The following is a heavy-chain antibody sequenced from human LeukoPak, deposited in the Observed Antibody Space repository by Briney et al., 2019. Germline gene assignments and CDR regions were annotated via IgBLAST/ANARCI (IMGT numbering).Heavy chain of an antibody. Sequence: GGSLRLSCAASGFTFSSYAMSWVRQAPGKGLEWVSVIHKNAITYYADTVKGRFTISRDNSKNMLYLQMNSLRAEDTAVYYCARSLRVRGVPDYMDVWGKGTTVIISS. CDR3: ARSLRVRGVPDYMDV. D-gene: IGHD3-10*02. V-gene: IGHV3-53*01. CDR1: GFTFSSYA. CDR2: IHKNAIT. J-gene: IGHJ6*03.